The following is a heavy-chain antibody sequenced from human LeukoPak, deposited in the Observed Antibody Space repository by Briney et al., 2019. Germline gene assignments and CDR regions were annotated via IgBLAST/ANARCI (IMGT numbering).Heavy chain of an antibody. CDR3: ARDYCSSTSCPRFDP. CDR2: ISAYNGNT. Sequence: GASVKVSCKASGYTFTSYGISWVRQAPGQGLEWMGWISAYNGNTNYAQKLQGRVTMTSDTSTSTAYMELRSLRSDDTAVYYCARDYCSSTSCPRFDPWGQGTLVTVSS. J-gene: IGHJ5*02. D-gene: IGHD2-2*01. V-gene: IGHV1-18*01. CDR1: GYTFTSYG.